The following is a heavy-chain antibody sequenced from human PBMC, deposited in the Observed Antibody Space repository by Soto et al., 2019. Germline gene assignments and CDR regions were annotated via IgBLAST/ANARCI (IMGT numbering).Heavy chain of an antibody. Sequence: SETLSLTCTVSGGSISSSSYYWGWIRQPPGKGLEWIGSIYYSGSTYYNPSLKSRVTISVDTSKKQFSLKLSSVTALDTAVYYCARGRRSGYSYGYHQIYYFDYWGQGTLVTVSS. CDR3: ARGRRSGYSYGYHQIYYFDY. CDR1: GGSISSSSYY. D-gene: IGHD5-18*01. CDR2: IYYSGST. V-gene: IGHV4-39*01. J-gene: IGHJ4*02.